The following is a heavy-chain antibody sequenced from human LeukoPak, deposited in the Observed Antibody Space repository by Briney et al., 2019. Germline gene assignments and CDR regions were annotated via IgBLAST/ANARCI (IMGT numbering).Heavy chain of an antibody. D-gene: IGHD2-8*02. CDR2: IGTAGDT. CDR3: ARGAGGVSPEHFDY. Sequence: GGSLRLSCAASGFTFSSYDTHWVRQATGKGLEWVSAIGTAGDTYYPGSVKGRFTISRENAKNSLYLQMNSLRAGDTAVYYCARGAGGVSPEHFDYWGQGTLVTVSS. CDR1: GFTFSSYD. V-gene: IGHV3-13*01. J-gene: IGHJ4*02.